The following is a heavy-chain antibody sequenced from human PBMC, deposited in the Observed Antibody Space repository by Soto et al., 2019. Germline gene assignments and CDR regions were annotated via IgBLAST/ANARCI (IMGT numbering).Heavy chain of an antibody. J-gene: IGHJ6*02. Sequence: SETLSLTCTVSGDSISSADYYWSWIRQTPGKGLEWIGHIFYSGTTYYNPSLKSRLTIPVDTSKNHFSLRLTPVTAADTAVYYCARDLWVEPELYYYGMDVWGQGTTVTVSS. CDR1: GDSISSADYY. V-gene: IGHV4-30-4*01. CDR2: IFYSGTT. CDR3: ARDLWVEPELYYYGMDV. D-gene: IGHD1-1*01.